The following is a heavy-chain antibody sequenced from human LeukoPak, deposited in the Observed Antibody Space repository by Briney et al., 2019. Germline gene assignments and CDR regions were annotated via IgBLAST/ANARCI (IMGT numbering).Heavy chain of an antibody. CDR3: ARATYDSSGWNILYYYYYMDV. CDR2: IYHSGST. CDR1: GGSISSSSYY. Sequence: SETLSLTCTVSGGSISSSSYYWGWIRQPPGKGLEWIGSIYHSGSTYYNPSLKSRVTISVDTSKNQFSLKLSSVTAADTAVYYCARATYDSSGWNILYYYYYMDVWGKGTTVTVSS. J-gene: IGHJ6*03. V-gene: IGHV4-39*07. D-gene: IGHD3-22*01.